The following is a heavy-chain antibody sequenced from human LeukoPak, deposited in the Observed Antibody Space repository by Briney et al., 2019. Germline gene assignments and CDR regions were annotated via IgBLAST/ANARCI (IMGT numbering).Heavy chain of an antibody. CDR1: GYTFTSYY. D-gene: IGHD2-2*01. CDR2: INPSGGST. CDR3: ARGVPCSSTSCYGYFDY. V-gene: IGHV1-46*01. Sequence: ASVTVSCTASGYTFTSYYMHWVRQAPGQGLEWMGIINPSGGSTSYAQKFQGRVTMTRDTSTSTVYMELSSLRSEDTAVYYCARGVPCSSTSCYGYFDYWGQGTLVTVSS. J-gene: IGHJ4*02.